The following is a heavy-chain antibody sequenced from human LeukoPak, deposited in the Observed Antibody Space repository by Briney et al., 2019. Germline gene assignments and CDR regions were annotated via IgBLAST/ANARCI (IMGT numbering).Heavy chain of an antibody. CDR1: GFTFSNYA. CDR3: AKSGGPPTVVYYYYYYDMDV. Sequence: GGSLRLSCAASGFTFSNYAMHWVRQAPGKGLEWVAVISYDGSKKYYAGSVKGRFTISRDNSKNTLYLQMNSLRAEDTAVYYCAKSGGPPTVVYYYYYYDMDVWGQGTTVTVSS. J-gene: IGHJ6*02. CDR2: ISYDGSKK. V-gene: IGHV3-30-3*01. D-gene: IGHD3-10*01.